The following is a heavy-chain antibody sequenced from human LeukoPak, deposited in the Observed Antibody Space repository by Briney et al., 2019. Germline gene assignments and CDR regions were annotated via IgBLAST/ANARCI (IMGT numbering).Heavy chain of an antibody. CDR3: ARGLGYCSGGSCPRRAFDI. Sequence: PGGSLRLSCTASGFTFSDYYMSWIRQAPGKGLEWVSFISSSGSTIYYADSMKGRFTISRDNAKNSAYLQMNSLRAEDTAVYYCARGLGYCSGGSCPRRAFDIWGQGTVVTVSS. CDR1: GFTFSDYY. V-gene: IGHV3-11*01. CDR2: ISSSGSTI. J-gene: IGHJ3*02. D-gene: IGHD2-15*01.